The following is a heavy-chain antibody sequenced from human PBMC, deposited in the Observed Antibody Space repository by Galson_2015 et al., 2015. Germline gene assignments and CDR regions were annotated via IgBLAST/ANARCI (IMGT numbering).Heavy chain of an antibody. CDR1: GGTFSSYT. J-gene: IGHJ5*02. Sequence: SVKVSCKASGGTFSSYTISWVRQAPGQGLEWMGRIIPILGIANYAQKFQGRVTITADESTSTAYMELSSLRSEDTAVYYCARDLVVYCSSTSCYGGFDPWGQGTLVTVSS. CDR2: IIPILGIA. D-gene: IGHD2-2*01. V-gene: IGHV1-69*04. CDR3: ARDLVVYCSSTSCYGGFDP.